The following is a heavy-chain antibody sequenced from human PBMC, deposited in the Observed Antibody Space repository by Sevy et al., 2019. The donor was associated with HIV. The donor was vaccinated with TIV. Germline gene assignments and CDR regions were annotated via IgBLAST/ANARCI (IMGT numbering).Heavy chain of an antibody. V-gene: IGHV3-21*01. Sequence: GSLRLSCAASGFTFSSYSMNWVRQAPGKGLEWVSSISSSSSYIYYADSVKGRFTISRDNAKNSLYLQMNSLRAEDTAVYYCARDTTMRDAFDIWGQGTMVTVSS. CDR1: GFTFSSYS. D-gene: IGHD3-22*01. CDR3: ARDTTMRDAFDI. CDR2: ISSSSSYI. J-gene: IGHJ3*02.